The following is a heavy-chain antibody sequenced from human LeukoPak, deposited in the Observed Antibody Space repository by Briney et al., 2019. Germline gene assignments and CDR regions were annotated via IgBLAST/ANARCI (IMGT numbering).Heavy chain of an antibody. J-gene: IGHJ6*02. CDR2: ISGNGGSI. CDR1: GFTFDDYA. CDR3: TKDHGDYYYYGMDV. V-gene: IGHV3-9*01. Sequence: SGGSLRLSCAASGFTFDDYAMRWVRQAPGKGLEWVSGISGNGGSIGYADSVKGRFTISRDNAKNSLYLQLNSLRAEETALYYCTKDHGDYYYYGMDVWGQETTVTVSS.